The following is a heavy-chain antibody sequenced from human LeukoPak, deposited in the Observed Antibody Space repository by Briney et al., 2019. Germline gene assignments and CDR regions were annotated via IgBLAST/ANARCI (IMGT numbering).Heavy chain of an antibody. V-gene: IGHV4-59*01. Sequence: SETLSLTCTVSGGSISSYYWSWIRQPPGKGLEWIGYIYYSGSTNYNPSLKSRVTISVDTSKNQFSLKLSSVTAADTAVYYCAGGRYSYGYYYFDYWGQGTPVTVSS. J-gene: IGHJ4*02. CDR3: AGGRYSYGYYYFDY. CDR2: IYYSGST. D-gene: IGHD5-18*01. CDR1: GGSISSYY.